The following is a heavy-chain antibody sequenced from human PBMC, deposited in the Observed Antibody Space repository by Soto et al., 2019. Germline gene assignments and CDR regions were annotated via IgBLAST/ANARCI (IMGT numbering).Heavy chain of an antibody. CDR1: GGSISSYY. Sequence: SETLSLTCTVSGGSISSYYWSWIRQPPGKGLEWIGYIYYSGSTNYNPSLKSRVTISVDTSKNQFSLKLSSVTAADTAVYYCARQLNDYGDYAVGFYFDYWGQGTLVTVSS. D-gene: IGHD4-17*01. V-gene: IGHV4-59*01. CDR2: IYYSGST. J-gene: IGHJ4*02. CDR3: ARQLNDYGDYAVGFYFDY.